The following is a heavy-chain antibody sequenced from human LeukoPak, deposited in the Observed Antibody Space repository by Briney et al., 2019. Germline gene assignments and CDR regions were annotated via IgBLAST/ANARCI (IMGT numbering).Heavy chain of an antibody. Sequence: PGRSLRLSCAASGFTFSSYAMHWVRQAPPKRLEWVAVISYDGSNKYYADSVKGRFTISTDNSKNTLYLQMNSLRAEDTAVYYCARDGYDAFDIWGQGTMVTVSS. CDR2: ISYDGSNK. D-gene: IGHD6-13*01. J-gene: IGHJ3*02. CDR1: GFTFSSYA. V-gene: IGHV3-30*04. CDR3: ARDGYDAFDI.